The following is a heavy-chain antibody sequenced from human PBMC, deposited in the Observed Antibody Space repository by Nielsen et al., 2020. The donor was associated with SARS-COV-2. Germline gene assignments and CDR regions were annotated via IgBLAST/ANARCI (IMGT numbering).Heavy chain of an antibody. CDR2: IYYSGST. CDR1: GGSISSYY. J-gene: IGHJ4*02. D-gene: IGHD3-10*01. Sequence: SETLSLTCTVSGGSISSYYWSWIRQPPGKGLEWIGYIYYSGSTNYNPSLKSRVTISVDTSKNQFSLKLSSVTAADTAVYYCAREGYYYGSGSPQMEYYFDYWGQGTLVTVSS. V-gene: IGHV4-59*01. CDR3: AREGYYYGSGSPQMEYYFDY.